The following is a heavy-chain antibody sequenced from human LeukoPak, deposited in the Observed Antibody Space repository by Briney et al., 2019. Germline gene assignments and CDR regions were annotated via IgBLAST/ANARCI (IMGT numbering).Heavy chain of an antibody. CDR2: INHSGST. J-gene: IGHJ3*02. Sequence: SETLSLTCAVYGGSFSGYYWSWIRQPPGKGLEWIGEINHSGSTNYNPPLKSRVTISVDTSKNQFSLKLSSVTAAHTAVYYCARKKSYYSSSWPGAFDIWGQGTMVTVSS. V-gene: IGHV4-34*01. CDR1: GGSFSGYY. D-gene: IGHD6-13*01. CDR3: ARKKSYYSSSWPGAFDI.